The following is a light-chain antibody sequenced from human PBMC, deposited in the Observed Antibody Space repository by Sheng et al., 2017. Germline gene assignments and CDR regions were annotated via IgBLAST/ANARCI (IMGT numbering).Light chain of an antibody. Sequence: DIHMTQSPSSLSASVGRQSHHHLPGESGHLQFFGLVSAETXEIPQTSLHAASKLETGVPSRFXGSGSGTDYTLTISGLQPEDFATYYCQQYYDQPPLTFGGGTKVEIK. J-gene: IGKJ4*02. CDR3: QQYYDQPPLT. V-gene: IGKV1-NL1*01. CDR2: AAS. CDR1: GHLQF.